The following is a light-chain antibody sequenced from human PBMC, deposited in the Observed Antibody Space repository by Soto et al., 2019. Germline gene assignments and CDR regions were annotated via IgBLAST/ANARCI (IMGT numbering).Light chain of an antibody. V-gene: IGLV2-14*01. CDR1: SGGVGGYKY. CDR2: DVT. CDR3: SSYTSTGTL. Sequence: HSVLAQPASVSGSPGQSITISCTGTSGGVGGYKYVCWYQQHPGKAPKLMIFDVTNRPSGISTRFSGSKSGNTASLTISGLQADDEADYYCSSYTSTGTLFGTGTKVTVL. J-gene: IGLJ1*01.